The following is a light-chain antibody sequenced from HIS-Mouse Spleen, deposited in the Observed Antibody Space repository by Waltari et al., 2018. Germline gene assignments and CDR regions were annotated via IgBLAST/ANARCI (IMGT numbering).Light chain of an antibody. CDR1: QRFSSW. V-gene: IGKV1-5*03. J-gene: IGKJ1*01. Sequence: DIQMTQSPSTLSASVGYRVTITCRASQRFSSWLAWYQQKPGKAPQLLIDKASSLESGVPSRFSCSGSGKEFTLTISSLQPDDFATYYCQQYNSYSRTFGQGTKVEIK. CDR3: QQYNSYSRT. CDR2: KAS.